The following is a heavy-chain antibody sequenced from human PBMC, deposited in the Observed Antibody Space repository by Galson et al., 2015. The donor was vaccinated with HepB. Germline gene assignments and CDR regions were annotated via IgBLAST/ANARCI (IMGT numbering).Heavy chain of an antibody. CDR2: ISGSGGST. D-gene: IGHD6-19*01. CDR3: ATDPRRIAVAGADAFDI. CDR1: GFTFSSYA. J-gene: IGHJ3*02. V-gene: IGHV3-23*01. Sequence: SLRLSCAASGFTFSSYAMSWVRQAPGKGLEWVSAISGSGGSTYYADAVKGRFTISRDNSKNTLYLQMNSLRAEDTAVYYCATDPRRIAVAGADAFDIWGQGTMVTVSS.